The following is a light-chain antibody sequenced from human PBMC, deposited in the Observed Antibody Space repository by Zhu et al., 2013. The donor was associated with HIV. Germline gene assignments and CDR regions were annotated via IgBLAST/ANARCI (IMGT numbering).Light chain of an antibody. J-gene: IGKJ4*01. CDR2: SAS. CDR1: QNIGDS. Sequence: IQMTQSPSTLSASVGDRVTITCRASQNIGDSVAWYQQKPGKAPNVLIYSASSLISGVPSRFSGSGSATEFTLTVSSLQADDFATYYCQQYYSYPPAFGGGTKVEIK. V-gene: IGKV1-5*01. CDR3: QQYYSYPPA.